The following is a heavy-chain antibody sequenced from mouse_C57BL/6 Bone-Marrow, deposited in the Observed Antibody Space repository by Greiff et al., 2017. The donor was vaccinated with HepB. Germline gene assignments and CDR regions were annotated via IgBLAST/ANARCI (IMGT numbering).Heavy chain of an antibody. CDR2: ISSGGSYT. D-gene: IGHD2-4*01. CDR3: ARFYDYDTWFAC. Sequence: EVQRVESGGDLVKPGGSLKLSCAASGFTFSSYGMSWVRQTPDKRLEWVATISSGGSYTYYPDSVKGRFTISRDNAKNTLYLQMSSLKSEDTAMYYCARFYDYDTWFACWGQGTLVTVSA. V-gene: IGHV5-6*01. J-gene: IGHJ3*01. CDR1: GFTFSSYG.